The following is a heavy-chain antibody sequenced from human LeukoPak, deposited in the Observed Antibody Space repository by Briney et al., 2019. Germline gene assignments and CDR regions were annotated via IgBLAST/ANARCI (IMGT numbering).Heavy chain of an antibody. D-gene: IGHD6-13*01. V-gene: IGHV3-48*01. CDR3: ARVRASSSWYHWFDP. Sequence: PGGSLRLSRAASGFTFSSYSMNWVRQAPGKGLEWVSYISISSGTICYADSVKGRFTISRDNAKNSLFLQMNSLRAEDTAVYYCARVRASSSWYHWFDPWGQGTLVTVSS. CDR1: GFTFSSYS. J-gene: IGHJ5*02. CDR2: ISISSGTI.